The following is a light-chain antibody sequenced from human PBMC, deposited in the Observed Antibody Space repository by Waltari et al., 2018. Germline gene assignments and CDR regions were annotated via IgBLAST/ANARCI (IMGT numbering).Light chain of an antibody. J-gene: IGLJ3*02. V-gene: IGLV2-23*02. CDR2: EVS. Sequence: QSALTQPASVSGSPGQSVTVSCTGTSSDVGRYDVGSWYQQHPGKAPKLMIYEVSKRPSGVSNRFSGSKSGNTASLTISGLQAEDEADYYCCSYAGSSTFAVFGGGTKLTVL. CDR3: CSYAGSSTFAV. CDR1: SSDVGRYDV.